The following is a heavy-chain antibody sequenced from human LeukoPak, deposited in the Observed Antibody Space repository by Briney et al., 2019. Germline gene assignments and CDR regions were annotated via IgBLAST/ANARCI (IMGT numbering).Heavy chain of an antibody. J-gene: IGHJ4*02. Sequence: SENLSFTSTVYGYTITNSHFWGWIRQPPRKGLEWIESINHSGYTYYKPSLSSRIAISVDTSETQFSLTLTTATAADTAMYYCARDRVPPSLYNWQYLGGACHFWRQGTVVRVST. D-gene: IGHD1-20*01. CDR3: ARDRVPPSLYNWQYLGGACHF. CDR2: INHSGYT. CDR1: GYTITNSHF. V-gene: IGHV4-38-2*02.